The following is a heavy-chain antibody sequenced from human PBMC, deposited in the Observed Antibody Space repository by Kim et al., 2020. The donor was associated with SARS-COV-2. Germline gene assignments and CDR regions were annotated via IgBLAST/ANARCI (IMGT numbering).Heavy chain of an antibody. D-gene: IGHD3-10*01. CDR3: ARHASHQLLWFGEPSGGYFDY. J-gene: IGHJ4*02. CDR2: IYYSGST. Sequence: SETLSLTCTVSGGSISSYYWSWIRQPPGKGLEWIGYIYYSGSTNYNPSLKSRVTISVDTSKNQFSLKLSSVTAADTAVYYCARHASHQLLWFGEPSGGYFDYWGQGTLVTVSS. CDR1: GGSISSYY. V-gene: IGHV4-59*08.